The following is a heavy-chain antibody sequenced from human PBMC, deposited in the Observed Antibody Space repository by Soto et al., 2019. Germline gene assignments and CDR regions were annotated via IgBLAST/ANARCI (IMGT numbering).Heavy chain of an antibody. D-gene: IGHD3-9*01. Sequence: SETLSLTCAVYGGSFSGYYWSWIRQPPGKGLEWIGEINHSGGTNYNPSLKSRVTISVDTSKNQFSLKLSSVTAADTAVYYCARSELRYFDWLLYYWGQGTLVTVSS. J-gene: IGHJ4*02. CDR1: GGSFSGYY. CDR2: INHSGGT. V-gene: IGHV4-34*01. CDR3: ARSELRYFDWLLYY.